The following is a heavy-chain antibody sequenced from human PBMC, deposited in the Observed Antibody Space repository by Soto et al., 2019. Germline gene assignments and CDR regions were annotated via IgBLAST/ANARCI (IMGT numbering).Heavy chain of an antibody. Sequence: QVHLVQSGAEVKKPGSSVKVSCKASGGPFSNDIITWVRQAPGHGLAWMGRIIPLLNTATYAQKFQGRGTITADRATGTAYVELNSLRSEDTAVYYCARDSPIGSTFSGYDAIDYWGQGTLVTVSS. CDR3: ARDSPIGSTFSGYDAIDY. D-gene: IGHD5-12*01. J-gene: IGHJ4*02. V-gene: IGHV1-69*08. CDR1: GGPFSNDI. CDR2: IIPLLNTA.